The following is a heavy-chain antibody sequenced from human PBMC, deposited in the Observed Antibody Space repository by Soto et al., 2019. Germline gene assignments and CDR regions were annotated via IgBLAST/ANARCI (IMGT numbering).Heavy chain of an antibody. CDR1: GFTFSSYA. Sequence: GGSLRLSCAASGFTFSSYAMSWVRQAPGKGLEWVSAISGSGGSTYYADSVKGRFTISRDNSKNTLYLQMNSLRAEDTAVYYCAKDRTIGGLLEYFDYWGQGTLVTVSS. J-gene: IGHJ4*02. CDR3: AKDRTIGGLLEYFDY. CDR2: ISGSGGST. V-gene: IGHV3-23*01. D-gene: IGHD3-10*01.